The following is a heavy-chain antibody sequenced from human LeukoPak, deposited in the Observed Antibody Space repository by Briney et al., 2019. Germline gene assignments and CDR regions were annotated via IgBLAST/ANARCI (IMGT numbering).Heavy chain of an antibody. CDR3: ARAAYDYVWGSYRTTTTLDY. J-gene: IGHJ4*02. CDR2: INWNGGST. V-gene: IGHV3-20*01. D-gene: IGHD3-16*02. CDR1: GFTFDDYG. Sequence: GGSLRLSCAASGFTFDDYGMSWVRQAPGKGLGWVSGINWNGGSTGYADSVKGRFTISRDNSKNSLYLRMNSLRAEDTALYHCARAAYDYVWGSYRTTTTLDYWGQGTLVTVSS.